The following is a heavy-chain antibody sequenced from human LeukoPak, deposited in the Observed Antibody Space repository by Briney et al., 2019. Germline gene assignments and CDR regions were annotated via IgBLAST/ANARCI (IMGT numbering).Heavy chain of an antibody. CDR1: LFTFDIYG. Sequence: PGRSLRLSCAASLFTFDIYGMLWVRQAPGKGLGWVSVIAYDGSNKHYADSVKGRFTISRDNSKNTLYLQMYTLRGEDTAVYYCAKEKAIGTINYGLDVWGQGTTVTVSS. D-gene: IGHD1-1*01. CDR2: IAYDGSNK. V-gene: IGHV3-30*18. CDR3: AKEKAIGTINYGLDV. J-gene: IGHJ6*02.